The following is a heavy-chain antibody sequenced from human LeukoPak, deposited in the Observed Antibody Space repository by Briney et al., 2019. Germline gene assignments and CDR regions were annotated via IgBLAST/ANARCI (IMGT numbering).Heavy chain of an antibody. CDR2: MNPNSGNT. CDR3: ARLARNSAMVIEDY. Sequence: ASVTVSCKASGYTFTSYDINWVRQATGQGLEWMGWMNPNSGNTGYAQKFQGRVTMTRNTSISTAYMELSSLRSEDTAVYYCARLARNSAMVIEDYWGQGTLVTVSS. V-gene: IGHV1-8*01. CDR1: GYTFTSYD. D-gene: IGHD5-18*01. J-gene: IGHJ4*02.